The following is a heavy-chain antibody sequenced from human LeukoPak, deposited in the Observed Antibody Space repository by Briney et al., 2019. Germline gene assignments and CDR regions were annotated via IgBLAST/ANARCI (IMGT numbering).Heavy chain of an antibody. CDR3: AKDAYSSGRVGNIAFDI. CDR2: ISWNSGSI. J-gene: IGHJ3*02. Sequence: GRSLRLSCAASGFTFDDYAMHWVRQAPGKGLEWVSGISWNSGSIGYADSVKGRFTISRDNAKNSLYLQMNSLRAEDTALYYCAKDAYSSGRVGNIAFDIWGQGTMVTVSS. D-gene: IGHD6-19*01. V-gene: IGHV3-9*01. CDR1: GFTFDDYA.